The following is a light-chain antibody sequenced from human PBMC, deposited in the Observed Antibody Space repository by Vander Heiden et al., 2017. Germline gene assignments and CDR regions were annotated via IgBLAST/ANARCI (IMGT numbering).Light chain of an antibody. CDR3: QQYNNWHF. Sequence: IVMTQSPATLSVSPGERATLSCRASQSVSSNLAWYQQKPGQAPRLLTYGASTRATGIPARFSGSGSGTEFTLTISSLQSEDFAVYYCQQYNNWHFFGQGTKLEIK. CDR1: QSVSSN. J-gene: IGKJ2*01. CDR2: GAS. V-gene: IGKV3-15*01.